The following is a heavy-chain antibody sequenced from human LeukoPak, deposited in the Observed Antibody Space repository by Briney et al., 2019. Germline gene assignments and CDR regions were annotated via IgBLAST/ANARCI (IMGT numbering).Heavy chain of an antibody. Sequence: GGSLRLSCAASGFTFSEYYMSWVRQAPGKGLEWGSYISSSGSTIYYADSVKGRFTISRDNAKNSLYLQMNSLRAEERAAYRCARAPGSYLDYWGQGTLVTVSS. CDR3: ARAPGSYLDY. V-gene: IGHV3-11*04. D-gene: IGHD3-10*01. J-gene: IGHJ4*02. CDR1: GFTFSEYY. CDR2: ISSSGSTI.